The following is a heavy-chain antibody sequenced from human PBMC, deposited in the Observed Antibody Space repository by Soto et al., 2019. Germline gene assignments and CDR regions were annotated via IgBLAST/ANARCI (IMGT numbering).Heavy chain of an antibody. CDR1: GGSISSYY. Sequence: SETLSLTCTVSGGSISSYYWSWIRQPPGKGLEWIGYIYYSGSTNYNPSLKSRVTISVDTSKNQFSLKLSSVTAADTAVYYCAKLGTGGYYYGMDVWGQGTTVTVSS. J-gene: IGHJ6*02. CDR3: AKLGTGGYYYGMDV. V-gene: IGHV4-59*01. CDR2: IYYSGST. D-gene: IGHD6-6*01.